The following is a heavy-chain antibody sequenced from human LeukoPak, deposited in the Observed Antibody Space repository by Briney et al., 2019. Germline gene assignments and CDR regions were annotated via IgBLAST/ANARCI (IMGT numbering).Heavy chain of an antibody. V-gene: IGHV4-59*08. Sequence: PSETLSLTCTVSGGSTSSYYWSWIRQPPGKGLEWIGYIYYSGSTNYNPSLKSRVTISVDTSKNQFSLKLSSVTAADTAVYYCARLTVTTDLFDYWGQGTLVTVSS. J-gene: IGHJ4*02. D-gene: IGHD4-17*01. CDR3: ARLTVTTDLFDY. CDR1: GGSTSSYY. CDR2: IYYSGST.